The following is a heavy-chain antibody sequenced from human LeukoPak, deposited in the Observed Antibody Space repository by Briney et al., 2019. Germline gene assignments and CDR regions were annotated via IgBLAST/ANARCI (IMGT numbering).Heavy chain of an antibody. CDR2: IKQDGSEK. Sequence: GGSLRLSCAASGFTFSSYWMSWVRQAPGKGLEWVANIKQDGSEKYYVDSVKGRFTISRDNAKKSVNLQMNSLRAEDTAVYYCARVSGAMVRGVIARLSFDYWGLGTLVTVSS. D-gene: IGHD3-10*01. J-gene: IGHJ4*02. CDR3: ARVSGAMVRGVIARLSFDY. V-gene: IGHV3-7*03. CDR1: GFTFSSYW.